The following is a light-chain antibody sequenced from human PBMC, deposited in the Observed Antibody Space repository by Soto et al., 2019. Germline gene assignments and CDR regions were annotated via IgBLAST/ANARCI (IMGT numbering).Light chain of an antibody. J-gene: IGLJ3*02. CDR3: QSYDATNQV. Sequence: FMLTQPHSVSESPGKTVIISCTRSSGSIASNYVQWYQQRPGSSPTTVIYEDNQRPSGVPDRFSGSIDSSSNSASLTSSGLETEDEADYYCQSYDATNQVFGGGTKLTVL. CDR1: SGSIASNY. V-gene: IGLV6-57*01. CDR2: EDN.